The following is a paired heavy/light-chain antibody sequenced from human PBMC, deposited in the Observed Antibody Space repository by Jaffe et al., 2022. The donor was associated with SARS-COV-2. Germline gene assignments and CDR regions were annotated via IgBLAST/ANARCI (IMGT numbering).Heavy chain of an antibody. CDR1: GFTFSNYW. CDR2: IKSDGSST. V-gene: IGHV3-74*01. J-gene: IGHJ4*02. D-gene: IGHD2-15*01. CDR3: VRGGWPLDY. Sequence: EVQLVESGGGLVQPGGSLRLSCAASGFTFSNYWMNWVRQAPGKGLMCVSRIKSDGSSTSYADSVKGRFTISRDNAKNMLYLQMNSLRAEDTAVYYCVRGGWPLDYWGQGTLVTVSS.
Light chain of an antibody. Sequence: DIVMTQTPLSSPVTLGQPASISCRSSQSLVHSDGNTYLSWLQQRPGQPPRLLIYKISNRFSGVPDRFSGSGAGTDFTLKISRVEAEDVGVYYCVQATQFPHTFGQGTKLEIK. CDR3: VQATQFPHT. CDR2: KIS. CDR1: QSLVHSDGNTY. V-gene: IGKV2-24*01. J-gene: IGKJ2*01.